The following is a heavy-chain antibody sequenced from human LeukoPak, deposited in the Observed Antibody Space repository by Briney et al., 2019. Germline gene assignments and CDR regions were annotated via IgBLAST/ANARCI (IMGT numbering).Heavy chain of an antibody. D-gene: IGHD4-11*01. J-gene: IGHJ4*02. CDR2: ISGSGDIT. V-gene: IGHV3-23*01. CDR3: AKGPTVTSGHFDY. CDR1: GFIFSTNA. Sequence: GGSLRLSCAASGFIFSTNAMSWVRQAPGKGLERVASISGSGDITYYADSVRGRFTVSRDKSINTLYLHVNSLRAEDTAVYYCAKGPTVTSGHFDYWGQGTLVTVSS.